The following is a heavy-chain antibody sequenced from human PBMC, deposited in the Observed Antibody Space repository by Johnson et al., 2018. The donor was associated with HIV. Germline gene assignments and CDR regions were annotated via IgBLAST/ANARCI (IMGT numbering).Heavy chain of an antibody. CDR1: GFTFSSYG. CDR2: ISGSGGST. CDR3: ARGEWELNAGHGFDI. J-gene: IGHJ3*02. Sequence: EVQLVESGGGVVQPGRSLRLSCAASGFTFSSYGLSWVRQAPGKGLEWVSAISGSGGSTFYADTMKGRFTISRDNSKKTLYLQMNSLRAEDTAFYYCARGEWELNAGHGFDIWGQGTMVTVSS. V-gene: IGHV3-23*04. D-gene: IGHD1-26*01.